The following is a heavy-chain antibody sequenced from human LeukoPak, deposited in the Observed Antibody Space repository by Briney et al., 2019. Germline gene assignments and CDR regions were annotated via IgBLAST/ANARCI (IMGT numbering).Heavy chain of an antibody. Sequence: GGSLRLSCAASGFTFDDYAMHWVRQAPGKGLEWVSGISWNSGSIGYAYSVKGRFTISRDNAKNSLYLQMNSLRAEDTALYYCAKVHSSGHAFDIWGQGTMVTVSS. CDR1: GFTFDDYA. D-gene: IGHD6-19*01. J-gene: IGHJ3*02. V-gene: IGHV3-9*01. CDR3: AKVHSSGHAFDI. CDR2: ISWNSGSI.